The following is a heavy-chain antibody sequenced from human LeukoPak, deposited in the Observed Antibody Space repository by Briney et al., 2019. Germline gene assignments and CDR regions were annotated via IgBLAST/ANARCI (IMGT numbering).Heavy chain of an antibody. Sequence: PSETLSLTCIVSGGSISSSSYYWGWIRQPPGKGLEWIGSIYYSGSTYYNPSLKSRVTISVDRSKNQFSLKLSSVTAADTAVYYCARQRYSGGKGFDYWGQGTLVTVSS. CDR1: GGSISSSSYY. CDR2: IYYSGST. J-gene: IGHJ4*02. V-gene: IGHV4-39*01. CDR3: ARQRYSGGKGFDY. D-gene: IGHD6-19*01.